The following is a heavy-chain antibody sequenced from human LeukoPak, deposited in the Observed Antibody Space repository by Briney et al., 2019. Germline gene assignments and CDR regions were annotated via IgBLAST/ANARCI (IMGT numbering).Heavy chain of an antibody. CDR3: VRATSVRGVNSWFDP. CDR1: GFTFSTFW. V-gene: IGHV3-74*01. J-gene: IGHJ5*02. D-gene: IGHD3-10*01. CDR2: INSDGTST. Sequence: GGSLRVSCAASGFTFSTFWMHWVRQAPGKGLVWVAHINSDGTSTGYADSVKGRFTISRDTGKNTLYLQMNSPRAEDTAVYYCVRATSVRGVNSWFDPWGQGTLVTVSS.